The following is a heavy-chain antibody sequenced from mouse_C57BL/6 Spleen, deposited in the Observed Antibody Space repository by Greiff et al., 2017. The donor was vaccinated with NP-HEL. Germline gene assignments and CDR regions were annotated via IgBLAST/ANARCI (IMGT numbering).Heavy chain of an antibody. D-gene: IGHD1-1*01. V-gene: IGHV1-59*01. CDR1: GYTFTSYW. CDR3: ARQGTTVVADFDY. CDR2: IDPSDSYT. J-gene: IGHJ2*01. Sequence: VQLQQPGAELVRPGTSVKLSCKASGYTFTSYWMHWVKQRPGQGLEWIGVIDPSDSYTNYNQKFKGKATLTVDTSSSTAYMQLSSLTSEDSAVYYCARQGTTVVADFDYWGQGTTLTVSS.